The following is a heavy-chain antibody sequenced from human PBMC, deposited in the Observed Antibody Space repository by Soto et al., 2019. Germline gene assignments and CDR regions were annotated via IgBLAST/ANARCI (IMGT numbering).Heavy chain of an antibody. CDR2: IYNSGST. V-gene: IGHV4-59*08. CDR1: GGSISGYY. D-gene: IGHD4-17*01. CDR3: AGSPYGDYVTCEY. J-gene: IGHJ4*02. Sequence: SETLSLTCTVPGGSISGYYWIWMRQPPGKGLEWIGYIYNSGSTNYNPALKSRVTISVDTSKNQFSLKLSSVTAADTAVYYCAGSPYGDYVTCEYWGQGTLVTVS.